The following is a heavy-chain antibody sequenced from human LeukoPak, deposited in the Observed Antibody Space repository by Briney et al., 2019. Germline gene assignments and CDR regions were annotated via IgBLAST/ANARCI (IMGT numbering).Heavy chain of an antibody. CDR1: GFTFSSYS. V-gene: IGHV3-21*01. CDR3: ARSRIPTWYNWFDP. CDR2: ISSSSSYI. D-gene: IGHD2-21*01. Sequence: GGSLRLSCAASGFTFSSYSMNWVRQAPGKGLEWVSSISSSSSYIYYADSVKGRFTISRDSAKNSLYLQMNSLRAEDTAVYYCARSRIPTWYNWFDPWGQGTLVTVSS. J-gene: IGHJ5*02.